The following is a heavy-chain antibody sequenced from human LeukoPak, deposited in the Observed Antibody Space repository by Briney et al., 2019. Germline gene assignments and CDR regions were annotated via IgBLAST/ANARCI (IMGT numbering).Heavy chain of an antibody. CDR1: GFTFSSFG. CDR2: IGGSGDRT. J-gene: IGHJ4*02. D-gene: IGHD3-10*01. V-gene: IGHV3-23*01. CDR3: AKDFRSGRYYRPDQ. Sequence: QPGGSLRLSCAASGFTFSSFGMSWVRQAPGKGPEWVSAIGGSGDRTYYADSVKGRFTISRDNSKNTLYLQMNSLRVEDSAVYYCAKDFRSGRYYRPDQWGQGTLVTVSS.